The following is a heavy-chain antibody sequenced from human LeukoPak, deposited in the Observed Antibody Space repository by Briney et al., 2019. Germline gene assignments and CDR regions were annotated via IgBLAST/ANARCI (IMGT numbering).Heavy chain of an antibody. Sequence: PSETLSLTCAVSGGSISSSNWWSWVRQPPGKGLEWIGSIYYTGSTYYNPSLKSRVTISVDTSKNRFSLKLNSVTAADTAVYYCAKSPTLANFDYWGQGTLVTVSS. J-gene: IGHJ4*02. CDR2: IYYTGST. CDR1: GGSISSSNW. CDR3: AKSPTLANFDY. V-gene: IGHV4-4*02. D-gene: IGHD2/OR15-2a*01.